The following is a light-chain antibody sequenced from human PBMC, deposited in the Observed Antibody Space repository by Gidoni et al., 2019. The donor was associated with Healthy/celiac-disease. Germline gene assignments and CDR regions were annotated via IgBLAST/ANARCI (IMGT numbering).Light chain of an antibody. CDR3: SSYTSSSTSSYV. CDR2: EVS. Sequence: QSALTQPASVSVSPGQSITISCTGTSSDVGGYNYVSWYQQHPGKAPKLMIYEVSNRPSGVSKSISGSKSGNTASLTISGLQAEDEADYYCSSYTSSSTSSYVFGTGTKVTVL. V-gene: IGLV2-14*01. J-gene: IGLJ1*01. CDR1: SSDVGGYNY.